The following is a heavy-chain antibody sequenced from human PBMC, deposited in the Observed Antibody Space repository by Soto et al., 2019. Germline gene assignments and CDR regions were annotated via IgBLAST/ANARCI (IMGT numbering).Heavy chain of an antibody. D-gene: IGHD3-3*01. CDR2: ISYDGSNK. CDR1: GFTFSSYG. V-gene: IGHV3-30*18. Sequence: SLRLSCAASGFTFSSYGMHWVRQAPGKGLEWVAVISYDGSNKYYADSVKGRFTISRDNSKNTLYLQMDSLRAEDTAVYYCAKDRFLEWLLWALDYWGQGTLVTVSS. J-gene: IGHJ4*02. CDR3: AKDRFLEWLLWALDY.